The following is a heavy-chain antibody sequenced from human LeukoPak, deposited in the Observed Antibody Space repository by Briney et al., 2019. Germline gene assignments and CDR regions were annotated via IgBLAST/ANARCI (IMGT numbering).Heavy chain of an antibody. Sequence: GGSLRLSCAASGFTFSSYEMNWVRQAPGKGLEWVSYISSSGSTIYYADSVKGRFTISRDNAKNSLYLQMNSLRAEDTAVYYCTLMVQGVITPFDYWGQGTLVTVSS. J-gene: IGHJ4*02. V-gene: IGHV3-48*03. CDR2: ISSSGSTI. CDR3: TLMVQGVITPFDY. D-gene: IGHD3-10*01. CDR1: GFTFSSYE.